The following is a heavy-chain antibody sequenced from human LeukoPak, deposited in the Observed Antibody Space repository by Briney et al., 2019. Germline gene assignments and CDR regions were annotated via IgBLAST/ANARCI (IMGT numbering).Heavy chain of an antibody. D-gene: IGHD3-22*01. CDR2: ISSSSSYI. CDR3: ARDSHYYDSSGTSDY. Sequence: GGSLRLSCAASGFTSSSYSMNWVRQAPGKGLEWVSSISSSSSYIYYADSVKGRFTISRDNAKNSLYLQMNSLRAEDTAVYYCARDSHYYDSSGTSDYWGQGTLVTVSS. J-gene: IGHJ4*02. CDR1: GFTSSSYS. V-gene: IGHV3-21*01.